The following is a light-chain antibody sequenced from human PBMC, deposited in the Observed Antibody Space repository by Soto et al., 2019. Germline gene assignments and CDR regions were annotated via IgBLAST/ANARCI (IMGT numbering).Light chain of an antibody. CDR2: GTF. J-gene: IGKJ1*01. Sequence: AIQMTQSPSSLSVSVGDRVTITCRASQDIGTELGWYQQKPGKAPRLLIYGTFSLQSGVPSRFSGSGSGTDFTLTISSLQPDDFATYYCLQDSKYPRTFGQGTKV. CDR1: QDIGTE. V-gene: IGKV1-6*01. CDR3: LQDSKYPRT.